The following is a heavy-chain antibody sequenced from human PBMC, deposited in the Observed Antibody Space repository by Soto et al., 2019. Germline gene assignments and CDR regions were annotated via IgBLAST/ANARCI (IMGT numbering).Heavy chain of an antibody. CDR2: IYYSGST. D-gene: IGHD4-17*01. V-gene: IGHV4-39*01. CDR1: GGSVSSSSYY. CDR3: ARHVDYGDYHTDY. J-gene: IGHJ4*02. Sequence: QLQLQESGPELVKPSETLSLTCTVSGGSVSSSSYYWGWIRQPPGKGLEWIGSIYYSGSTYYNPSLTSRVTVSGDTSKSQFPLRLSSVTAADTAVYYCARHVDYGDYHTDYWGQGTLVTVSS.